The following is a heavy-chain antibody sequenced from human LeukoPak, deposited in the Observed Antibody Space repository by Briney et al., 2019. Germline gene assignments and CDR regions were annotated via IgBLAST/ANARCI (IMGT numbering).Heavy chain of an antibody. CDR3: AKDGGLVIIAFDF. D-gene: IGHD3/OR15-3a*01. CDR1: GFTFNSYA. J-gene: IGHJ3*01. CDR2: ISGGGGSP. V-gene: IGHV3-23*01. Sequence: PSGGSLRLSCAASGFTFNSYAMSWVRQAPGKGLEWVSAISGGGGSPYYADSVKGRFTISRDNSKNTVYLQMNSLRAEDTAVYYCAKDGGLVIIAFDFWGQGTMVTVSS.